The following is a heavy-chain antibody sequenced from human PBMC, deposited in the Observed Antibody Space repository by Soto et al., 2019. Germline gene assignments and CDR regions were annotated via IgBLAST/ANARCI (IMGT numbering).Heavy chain of an antibody. J-gene: IGHJ4*02. CDR2: IYWNDDK. D-gene: IGHD6-25*01. V-gene: IGHV2-5*01. Sequence: SVPTLVNPTQTLTLTCTFSGFSLRTRGVGVGWIRQPPGKAPEWLALIYWNDDKRYSPSLKSRLTITKDTSKNQVVLTMTDMDPVDTGTYYCAQRLGSRGSFDYWGQGSLVTVSS. CDR1: GFSLRTRGVG. CDR3: AQRLGSRGSFDY.